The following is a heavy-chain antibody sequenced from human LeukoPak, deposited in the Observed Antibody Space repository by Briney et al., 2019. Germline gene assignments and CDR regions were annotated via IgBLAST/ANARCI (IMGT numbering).Heavy chain of an antibody. CDR2: ISSSSSSI. J-gene: IGHJ4*02. Sequence: GGSLRLSCAASGFTFSSYSMNWVRQAPGKGLEWVSYISSSSSSIYYADSVKGRFTISRDDAKNSLYLQMNCLRAEDTAVYYCARDPGGYESHFDYWGQGTLVTVSS. CDR1: GFTFSSYS. V-gene: IGHV3-48*01. D-gene: IGHD5-12*01. CDR3: ARDPGGYESHFDY.